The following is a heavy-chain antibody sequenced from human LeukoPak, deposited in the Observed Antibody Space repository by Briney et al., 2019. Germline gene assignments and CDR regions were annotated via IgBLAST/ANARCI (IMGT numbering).Heavy chain of an antibody. J-gene: IGHJ4*02. V-gene: IGHV4-4*02. CDR3: SRNWGHNQEH. D-gene: IGHD7-27*01. CDR2: FSHSGIT. Sequence: SETLSLTCDVCGAFISRGSWWSWVRQPPGKGLEWIGEFSHSGITNFNPSLRSRVTISVDKSRNQFSLNLRALTAADTAVYFRSRNWGHNQEHWGQGTLVTVSS. CDR1: GAFISRGSW.